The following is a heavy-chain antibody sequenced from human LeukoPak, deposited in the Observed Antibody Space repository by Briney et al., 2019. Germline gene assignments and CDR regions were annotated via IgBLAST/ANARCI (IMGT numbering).Heavy chain of an antibody. CDR1: GGSISSYY. CDR2: IYYSGST. Sequence: SETLSLTCTVSGGSISSYYWSWIRQPPGKGLEWIGYIYYSGSTNYNPSLKSRVTISVDTSKNQFSLKLSSVTAADTAVYYCARGYDSSVSLFYYYYYGMDVWGQGTTVTVSS. D-gene: IGHD3-22*01. J-gene: IGHJ6*02. V-gene: IGHV4-59*01. CDR3: ARGYDSSVSLFYYYYYGMDV.